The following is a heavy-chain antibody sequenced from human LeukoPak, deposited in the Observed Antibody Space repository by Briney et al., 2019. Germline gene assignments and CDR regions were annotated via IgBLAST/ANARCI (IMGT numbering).Heavy chain of an antibody. J-gene: IGHJ5*02. CDR2: IIPIFGTA. CDR1: GGTFSSYA. Sequence: SVKVSCKASGGTFSSYAISWVRQAPGQGLEWMGGIIPIFGTANYAQKFQGRVTITADESTSTAYMELSSLRSEDTAAYYCAREGFAVYNWFDPWGQGTLVTVSS. D-gene: IGHD3-10*01. CDR3: AREGFAVYNWFDP. V-gene: IGHV1-69*13.